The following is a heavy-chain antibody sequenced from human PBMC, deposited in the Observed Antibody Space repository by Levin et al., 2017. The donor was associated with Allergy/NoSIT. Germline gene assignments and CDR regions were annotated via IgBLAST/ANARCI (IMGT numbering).Heavy chain of an antibody. CDR3: AKGGYYGSGTYTNTPFDS. D-gene: IGHD3-10*01. Sequence: SETLFLTCAVSGGSVSSSNWWSWVRQPPGKGLEWIGEIYHSGSTNNNPSLRSRLTMSLDKSKNQFSLRLSSVTAADTAVYYCAKGGYYGSGTYTNTPFDSWGQGTLVTVSS. CDR2: IYHSGST. V-gene: IGHV4-4*02. J-gene: IGHJ4*02. CDR1: GGSVSSSNW.